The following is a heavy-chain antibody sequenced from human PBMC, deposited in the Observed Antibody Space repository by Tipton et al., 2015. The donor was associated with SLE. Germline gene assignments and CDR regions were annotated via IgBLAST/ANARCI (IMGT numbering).Heavy chain of an antibody. J-gene: IGHJ4*02. CDR2: ISSSSSTI. CDR1: GFTFSSYS. V-gene: IGHV3-48*01. Sequence: GSLRLSCAASGFTFSSYSMNWVRQAPGKGLEWVSYISSSSSTIYYADSVKGRFTISRDNAKNSLYLQMNSLRAEDTAVYYCARDLYRSGWSGDYWGQGTLVTVSS. CDR3: ARDLYRSGWSGDY. D-gene: IGHD6-19*01.